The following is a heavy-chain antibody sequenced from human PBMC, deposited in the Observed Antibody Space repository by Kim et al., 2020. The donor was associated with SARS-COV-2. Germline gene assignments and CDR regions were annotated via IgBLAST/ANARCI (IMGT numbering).Heavy chain of an antibody. V-gene: IGHV3-11*04. D-gene: IGHD6-13*01. CDR3: ARTGYSSNSIDY. Sequence: YGDFVKGRFTISRDTAKHSLYLQMNSLGIEDTALYYCARTGYSSNSIDYWGQGTLVTVSS. J-gene: IGHJ4*02.